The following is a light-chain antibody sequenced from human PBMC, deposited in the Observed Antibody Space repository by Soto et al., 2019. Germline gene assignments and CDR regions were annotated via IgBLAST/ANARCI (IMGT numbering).Light chain of an antibody. V-gene: IGKV3-11*01. J-gene: IGKJ1*01. Sequence: EIVLTQSPATLSLSPGERATLSCRASQSVSSYLAWYQQKPGQAPRLLIYDASCRATGIPARFSGSGSGTDFTLTISSLEPEDFAVYYCQLRSNWPPTWTFGQGTKVEIK. CDR1: QSVSSY. CDR3: QLRSNWPPTWT. CDR2: DAS.